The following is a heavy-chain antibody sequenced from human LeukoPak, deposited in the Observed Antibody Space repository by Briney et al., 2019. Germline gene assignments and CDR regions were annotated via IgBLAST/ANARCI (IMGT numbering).Heavy chain of an antibody. CDR1: GFTFSSYG. J-gene: IGHJ4*02. D-gene: IGHD4-17*01. CDR2: ISYDGSNK. CDR3: AKAPPVTTYYFDY. Sequence: GGSLRLSCAASGFTFSSYGMHWVRQAPGKGLEWVVVISYDGSNKYYADSVKGRFTISRDNSKNTLYLQMNSLRAEDTAVYYCAKAPPVTTYYFDYWGQGTLVTVSS. V-gene: IGHV3-30*18.